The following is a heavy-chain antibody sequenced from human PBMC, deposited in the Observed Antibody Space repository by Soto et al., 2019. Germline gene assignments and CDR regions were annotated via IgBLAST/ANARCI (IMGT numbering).Heavy chain of an antibody. CDR1: GGTFSSYT. J-gene: IGHJ6*02. CDR3: AREYYDILTGYLYYYYGMDV. V-gene: IGHV1-69*04. D-gene: IGHD3-9*01. Sequence: SVKVSCKASGGTFSSYTISWVRQAPGQGLEWMGRIIPILGIANYAQKFQGRVTITADKSTSTAYMELSSLRSEDTAVYYCAREYYDILTGYLYYYYGMDVWG. CDR2: IIPILGIA.